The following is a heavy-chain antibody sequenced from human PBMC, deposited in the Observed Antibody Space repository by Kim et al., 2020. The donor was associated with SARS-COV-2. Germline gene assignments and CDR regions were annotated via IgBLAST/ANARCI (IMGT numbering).Heavy chain of an antibody. V-gene: IGHV4-39*01. CDR1: GGSISSSSYY. CDR3: AVVNYDYICGSYRNFDY. CDR2: IYYSGST. J-gene: IGHJ4*02. D-gene: IGHD3-16*02. Sequence: SETLSLTCTVSGGSISSSSYYWGWIRQPPGKGLEWIGSIYYSGSTYYDPSLKSRVTISVDTSKNQFSLKLSSVTAADTAVYYCAVVNYDYICGSYRNFDYWGQGTLVTVSS.